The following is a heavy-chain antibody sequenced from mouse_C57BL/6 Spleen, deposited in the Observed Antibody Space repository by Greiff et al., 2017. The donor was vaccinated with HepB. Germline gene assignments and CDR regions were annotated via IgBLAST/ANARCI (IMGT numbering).Heavy chain of an antibody. D-gene: IGHD6-2*01. Sequence: EVQLQQSGPGLVKPSQSLSLTCSVTGYSITSGYYWNWIRQFPGNKLEWMGYISYDGSNNYNPSLKNRISITRDTSKNQFFLKLNSVTTEDTATYYCARDGLYYAMDYWGQRTSVTVSS. CDR3: ARDGLYYAMDY. J-gene: IGHJ4*01. CDR2: ISYDGSN. CDR1: GYSITSGYY. V-gene: IGHV3-6*01.